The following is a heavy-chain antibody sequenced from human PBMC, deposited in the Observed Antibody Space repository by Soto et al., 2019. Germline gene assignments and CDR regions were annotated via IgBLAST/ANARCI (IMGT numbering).Heavy chain of an antibody. Sequence: EVQLLESGGGLVQPGGSLRLSCAASGFTFSIYAMSWVRQAPGKGLEWVSAISATGSSTYYADSVEGRFTISRDNSRNTLYLQMDNPRADDTAVYYCAKDSNSGWYFFDYWGQGTLVSVSS. D-gene: IGHD6-19*01. CDR1: GFTFSIYA. J-gene: IGHJ4*02. CDR2: ISATGSST. CDR3: AKDSNSGWYFFDY. V-gene: IGHV3-23*01.